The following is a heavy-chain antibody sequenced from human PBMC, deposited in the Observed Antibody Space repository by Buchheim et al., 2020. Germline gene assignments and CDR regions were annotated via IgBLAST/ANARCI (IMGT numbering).Heavy chain of an antibody. V-gene: IGHV3-7*01. Sequence: EVQLVESGGGLVQPGGSLRLSCAASGFTFSSYWMSWVRQAPGKGLEWVANIKQDGSEKYYVDSVKGRFTISRANAKNSLYLQMNSLRAEDTAVYYCARARRERIAVAGIYFDYWGQGTL. J-gene: IGHJ4*02. CDR1: GFTFSSYW. CDR2: IKQDGSEK. D-gene: IGHD6-19*01. CDR3: ARARRERIAVAGIYFDY.